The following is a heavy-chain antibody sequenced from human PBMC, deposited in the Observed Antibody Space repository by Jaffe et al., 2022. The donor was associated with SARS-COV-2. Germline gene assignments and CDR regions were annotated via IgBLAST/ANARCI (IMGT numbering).Heavy chain of an antibody. CDR2: IIPVLGTI. CDR1: GVSFSNHP. J-gene: IGHJ4*02. CDR3: VSDYFDY. Sequence: QVQLVQSGAELKQPGSSVKVSCESSGVSFSNHPISWVRQAPGQGLEWVGTIIPVLGTINYAQKFQGRVAITADKSTSTAYMDLGSLRSEDTGVYYCVSDYFDYWGQGTLVTVSS. V-gene: IGHV1-69*09.